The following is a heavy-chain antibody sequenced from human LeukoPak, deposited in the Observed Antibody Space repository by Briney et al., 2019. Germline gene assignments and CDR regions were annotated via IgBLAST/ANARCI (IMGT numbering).Heavy chain of an antibody. CDR2: IYSGGST. Sequence: PGGSLRLSCAASGFTVSSNYMSWVRQAPGKGLEWVSVIYSGGSTYYADSVKGRFTISRDNSKNTLYLQMNSLRAEDTAVYYCARVGYGSSWYYFDYWGQGTLATVSS. CDR1: GFTVSSNY. V-gene: IGHV3-53*01. J-gene: IGHJ4*02. D-gene: IGHD6-13*01. CDR3: ARVGYGSSWYYFDY.